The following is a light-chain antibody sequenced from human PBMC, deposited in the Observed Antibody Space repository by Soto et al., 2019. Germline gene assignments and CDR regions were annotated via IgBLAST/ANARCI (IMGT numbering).Light chain of an antibody. CDR1: QSISRY. V-gene: IGKV3-20*01. CDR2: GAS. J-gene: IGKJ1*01. Sequence: IVLTQSPCSLSSSLGERTTISCRASQSISRYLAWYQQKPGKGPRLLIYGASSRATGTPDRFSGSGSGTDFTLTINRLEPEDFALYYCQQYGSSPPTFGQGTKVDIK. CDR3: QQYGSSPPT.